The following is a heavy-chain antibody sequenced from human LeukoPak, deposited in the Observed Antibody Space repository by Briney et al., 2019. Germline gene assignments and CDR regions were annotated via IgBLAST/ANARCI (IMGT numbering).Heavy chain of an antibody. CDR3: ARASIAVAGTIDY. D-gene: IGHD6-19*01. CDR2: ISSNGGST. CDR1: GFTFSSYA. J-gene: IGHJ4*02. Sequence: TGGSLRLSCAASGFTFSSYAMHWVRQAPGKGLEYVSAISSNGGSTYYANSVKGRFTISRDNSKNTLYLQMGSLRAEDMAVYYCARASIAVAGTIDYWGQGTLVTVSS. V-gene: IGHV3-64*01.